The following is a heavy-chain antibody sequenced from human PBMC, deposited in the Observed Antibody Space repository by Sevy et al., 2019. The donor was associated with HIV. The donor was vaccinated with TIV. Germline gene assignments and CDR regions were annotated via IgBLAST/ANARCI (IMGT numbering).Heavy chain of an antibody. Sequence: GGSLRLSCAASGFTFINHAMHWVRQAPGKGLEWVTVISYDGSNKYYADSGKGRFTISRDTSKSTVYLQMDSLGAEDTAVYYCARDLNSGYANYYYYGMDVWGQGTTVTVSS. CDR1: GFTFINHA. CDR2: ISYDGSNK. J-gene: IGHJ6*02. CDR3: ARDLNSGYANYYYYGMDV. D-gene: IGHD5-12*01. V-gene: IGHV3-30*04.